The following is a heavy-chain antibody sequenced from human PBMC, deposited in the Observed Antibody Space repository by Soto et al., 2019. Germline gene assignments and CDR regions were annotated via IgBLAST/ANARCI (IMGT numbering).Heavy chain of an antibody. V-gene: IGHV1-3*01. D-gene: IGHD3-16*02. CDR1: GYTFTNNA. J-gene: IGHJ3*02. CDR2: LNAGNSNR. CDR3: ARCYDFVWGSYRSDAFDI. Sequence: VQLVQSGAEVKKPGASVKVSCKASGYTFTNNAIHWVRQAPGQRLEWLGWLNAGNSNREYSQKFQGRIIMTKDTSASTAYMELSSLISEDTAVYSCARCYDFVWGSYRSDAFDIWGQGTMVTVSS.